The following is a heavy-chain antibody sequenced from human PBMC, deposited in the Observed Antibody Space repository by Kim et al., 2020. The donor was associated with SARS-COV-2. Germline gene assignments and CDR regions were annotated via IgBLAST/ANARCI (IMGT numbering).Heavy chain of an antibody. J-gene: IGHJ6*02. CDR1: GNSISSNSYY. V-gene: IGHV4-39*07. Sequence: SETLSLTCTVSGNSISSNSYYWGWIRQPPGKGLDWIGNIFYTGSTYYNPSLKSRVTISVDTSKNQFSLRLNSVTVADTAVYYCATVRKVYDYATDVWGQG. CDR2: IFYTGST. CDR3: ATVRKVYDYATDV.